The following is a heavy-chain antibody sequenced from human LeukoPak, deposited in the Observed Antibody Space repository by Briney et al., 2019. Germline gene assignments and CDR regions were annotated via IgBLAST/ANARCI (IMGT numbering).Heavy chain of an antibody. CDR3: AKDLNDYGDSFDY. CDR2: IRYDGSNK. Sequence: GGSLRLSCAASGFTFSSYGMHWVRQAPGKGLEWVAFIRYDGSNKYYADSVEGRFTISRDNSKNTLYLQMNSLRAEDTAVYYCAKDLNDYGDSFDYWGQGTLVTVSS. D-gene: IGHD4-17*01. J-gene: IGHJ4*02. CDR1: GFTFSSYG. V-gene: IGHV3-30*02.